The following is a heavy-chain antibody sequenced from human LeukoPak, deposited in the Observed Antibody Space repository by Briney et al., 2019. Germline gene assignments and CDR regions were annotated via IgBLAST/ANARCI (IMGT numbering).Heavy chain of an antibody. D-gene: IGHD3-10*01. V-gene: IGHV1-18*01. J-gene: IGHJ4*02. CDR2: ISAYNGNT. CDR1: GYTFTSYG. Sequence: ASVKVSCKASGYTFTSYGISWVRRAPGQGLEWMGWISAYNGNTNYAQSLQGRVTMTTDTSTSTVYMEMRSLTSDDTAVYYCARDLDQYNGRFGGFGHDFWGQGTLVTVSS. CDR3: ARDLDQYNGRFGGFGHDF.